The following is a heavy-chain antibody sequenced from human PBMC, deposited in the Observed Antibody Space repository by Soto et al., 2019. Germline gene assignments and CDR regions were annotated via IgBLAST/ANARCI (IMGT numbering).Heavy chain of an antibody. D-gene: IGHD6-13*01. J-gene: IGHJ4*02. Sequence: GGSLRLSCAASGVDFSSEVMCWVRQAPGKGLEWVSSISSSSSYIYYADSVKGRFTISRDNAKNSLYLQMNSLRAEDTAVYYCARDMKQLREYFDYWGQGTLVTVSS. V-gene: IGHV3-21*01. CDR3: ARDMKQLREYFDY. CDR2: ISSSSSYI. CDR1: GVDFSSEV.